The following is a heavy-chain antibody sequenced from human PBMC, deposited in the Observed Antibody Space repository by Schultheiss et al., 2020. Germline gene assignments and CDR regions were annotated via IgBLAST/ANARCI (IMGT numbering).Heavy chain of an antibody. CDR2: INPNSGGT. D-gene: IGHD5-18*01. V-gene: IGHV1-2*02. CDR1: GYTFTSYY. Sequence: ASVKVSCKASGYTFTSYYMHWVRQAPGQGLEWMGWINPNSGGTNYAQKFQGRVSMTRDTSNNTAYMELSRLKSDDTAVYYCASLRGYNYGDAFDIWGQGTTVTVSS. J-gene: IGHJ3*02. CDR3: ASLRGYNYGDAFDI.